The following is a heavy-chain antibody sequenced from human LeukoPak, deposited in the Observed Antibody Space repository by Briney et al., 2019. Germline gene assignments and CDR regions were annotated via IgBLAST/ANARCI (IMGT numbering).Heavy chain of an antibody. J-gene: IGHJ4*02. CDR1: GFTFSSYA. V-gene: IGHV3-23*01. CDR2: ISGSGDST. CDR3: ANMYYYDSSGYSGR. D-gene: IGHD3-22*01. Sequence: GGSLRLSCAASGFTFSSYAMSWVRQAPGKGLEWVSAISGSGDSTYYADSVKGRFTISRDNSKNTLYLQMNSLRAEDTAVYYCANMYYYDSSGYSGRWGQGTLVTVSS.